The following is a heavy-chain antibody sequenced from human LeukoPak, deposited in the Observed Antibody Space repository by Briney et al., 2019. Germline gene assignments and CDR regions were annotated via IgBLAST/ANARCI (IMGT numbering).Heavy chain of an antibody. CDR3: AKEDCSGGRCYSLHY. D-gene: IGHD2-15*01. J-gene: IGHJ4*02. Sequence: GGSLRLSCAASGFTFDGYGMTWVRQTPGKGLEWVSTINWNGGSTAYADSVKGRFTISRDNAKNSLYLQMNSLRAEDAAVYYCAKEDCSGGRCYSLHYWGQGTLVTVSS. CDR2: INWNGGST. V-gene: IGHV3-20*04. CDR1: GFTFDGYG.